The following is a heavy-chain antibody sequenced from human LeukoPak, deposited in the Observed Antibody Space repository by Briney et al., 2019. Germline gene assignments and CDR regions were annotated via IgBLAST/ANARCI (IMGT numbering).Heavy chain of an antibody. J-gene: IGHJ4*02. CDR3: AREGGYCSGGSCPFDY. CDR1: GSTFSSYA. CDR2: ISYDGSNK. D-gene: IGHD2-15*01. Sequence: GGSLRLSCAASGSTFSSYAMHWVRQAPGKGLEWVAVISYDGSNKYYADSVKGRFTISRDNSKNTLYLQMNSLRAEDTAVYYCAREGGYCSGGSCPFDYWGQGTLVTVSS. V-gene: IGHV3-30-3*01.